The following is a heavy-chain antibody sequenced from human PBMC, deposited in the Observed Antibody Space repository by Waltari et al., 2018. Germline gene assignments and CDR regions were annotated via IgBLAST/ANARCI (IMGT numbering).Heavy chain of an antibody. Sequence: QVQLQESGPGLVNPSGTLSLTCAVSGDSVRDYFWNWIRRPPGKGLEWIGYSRHTGVTMYNPFLTSRLTLSVDTTKNQVSLMLHSVIAADTATYYCARWDATKRGFEFWGPGTLVTVSS. J-gene: IGHJ4*02. V-gene: IGHV4-59*02. CDR3: ARWDATKRGFEF. D-gene: IGHD1-26*01. CDR2: SRHTGVT. CDR1: GDSVRDYF.